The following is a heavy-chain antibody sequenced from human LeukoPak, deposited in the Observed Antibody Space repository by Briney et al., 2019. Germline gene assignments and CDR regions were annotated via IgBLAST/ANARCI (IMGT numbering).Heavy chain of an antibody. D-gene: IGHD1-14*01. CDR2: ISYDGSNR. CDR3: AKDLSPEPLWPKPVY. Sequence: GGSLRLSCAASGFTFSWYGMHWVRQAPDKGLEWVAVISYDGSNRYYADSVKGRFTISRDNCKNTLYLQMNTLRAEDTAVYFCAKDLSPEPLWPKPVYWGQGTLVTVSS. J-gene: IGHJ4*02. CDR1: GFTFSWYG. V-gene: IGHV3-30*18.